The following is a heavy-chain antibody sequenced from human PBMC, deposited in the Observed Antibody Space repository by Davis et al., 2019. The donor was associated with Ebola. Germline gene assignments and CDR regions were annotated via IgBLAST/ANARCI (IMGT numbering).Heavy chain of an antibody. CDR2: INHSGST. J-gene: IGHJ4*02. Sequence: PSETLSLTCAVYGGSFSGYYWSWIRQPPGKGLEWIGEINHSGSTNYNPSLKSRVTISVDTSKNQFSLKLSSVTAADTAVYYCARDLQEWGFDYWGQGTLVTVSS. D-gene: IGHD1-26*01. CDR3: ARDLQEWGFDY. CDR1: GGSFSGYY. V-gene: IGHV4-34*01.